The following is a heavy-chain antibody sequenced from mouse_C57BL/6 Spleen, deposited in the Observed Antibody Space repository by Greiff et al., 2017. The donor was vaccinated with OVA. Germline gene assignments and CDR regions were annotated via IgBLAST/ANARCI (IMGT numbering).Heavy chain of an antibody. V-gene: IGHV5-9-1*02. J-gene: IGHJ1*03. CDR2: ISSGGDCI. CDR3: TRAGTHYDYFYWYFDF. D-gene: IGHD2-4*01. Sequence: EVKLMESGEGLVKPGGSLKLSCEASGFTFSSYAMSWVSQTPEKRLEWVAYISSGGDCIYYADTVKGRFTISRDNARNTLYLQMSSLKSEDTAMYYCTRAGTHYDYFYWYFDFWGTGTTVTVSS. CDR1: GFTFSSYA.